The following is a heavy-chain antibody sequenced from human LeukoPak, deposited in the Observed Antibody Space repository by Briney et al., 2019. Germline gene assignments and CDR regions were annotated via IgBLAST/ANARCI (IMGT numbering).Heavy chain of an antibody. CDR2: ISTYNGHT. J-gene: IGHJ6*02. D-gene: IGHD6-13*01. V-gene: IGHV1-18*01. Sequence: ASVKVSCKASGYTFTSYGISWVRQAPGQGLEWMGWISTYNGHTNYARKVQGRVTMTTDTSTSTAYMELRSLRSDDTAVYFCARELVAAAATGRYYYYYGMDVWGQGTTVTVSS. CDR1: GYTFTSYG. CDR3: ARELVAAAATGRYYYYYGMDV.